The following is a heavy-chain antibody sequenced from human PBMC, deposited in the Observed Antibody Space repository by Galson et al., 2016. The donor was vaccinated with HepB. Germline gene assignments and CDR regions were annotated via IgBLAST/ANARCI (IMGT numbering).Heavy chain of an antibody. CDR2: ISHSASA. CDR3: ARSVGSMIVLITHDAFDI. V-gene: IGHV4-31*03. J-gene: IGHJ3*02. CDR1: GVSIRNSGRY. D-gene: IGHD3-22*01. Sequence: TLSLTCSVSGVSIRNSGRYWTWVRQHPGQGLEWIGYISHSASAYYNLSPRSRLTISVDTSKNQFSLKLSSVTAADTAVYCCARSVGSMIVLITHDAFDIWGQGIMVTVSS.